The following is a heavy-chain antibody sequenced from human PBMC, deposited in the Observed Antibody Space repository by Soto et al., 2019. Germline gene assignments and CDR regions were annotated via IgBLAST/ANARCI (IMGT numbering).Heavy chain of an antibody. Sequence: GGSLRLSCAASGFTFGSYGMHWVRQAPGKGLEWVAVIWYDGSNKYYADSVKGRFTISRDNSKNTLYLQMNSLRAEDTAVYYCARDLRQLWSSGNWFDPWGQGTLVTVSS. CDR3: ARDLRQLWSSGNWFDP. D-gene: IGHD5-18*01. CDR1: GFTFGSYG. V-gene: IGHV3-33*01. J-gene: IGHJ5*02. CDR2: IWYDGSNK.